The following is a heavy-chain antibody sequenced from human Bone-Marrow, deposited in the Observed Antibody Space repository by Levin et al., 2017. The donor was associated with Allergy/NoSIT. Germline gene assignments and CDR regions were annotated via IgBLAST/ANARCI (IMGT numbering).Heavy chain of an antibody. V-gene: IGHV3-74*03. CDR3: AREEWGALDY. CDR2: IGLDGSAT. D-gene: IGHD2-8*01. J-gene: IGHJ4*02. CDR1: GFTFSRYW. Sequence: GGSLRLSCATGGFTFSRYWMHWVRQAPGKGLVWVSRIGLDGSATTYADFVKGRFTVSRDNAKNTVFLQLNDLRAEDTAVYYCAREEWGALDYWGQGTLATVSS.